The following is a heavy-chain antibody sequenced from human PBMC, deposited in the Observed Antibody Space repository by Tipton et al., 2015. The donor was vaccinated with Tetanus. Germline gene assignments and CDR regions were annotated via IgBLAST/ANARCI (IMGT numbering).Heavy chain of an antibody. CDR2: INYSGST. Sequence: TLSLTCTVSSGSISTYYWSWIRQPPGKGLEWIGYINYSGSTNYNPSLRSRVTISVDTSKKHFSLKLSSVTSADTAVYYCARAHYDFVWGSYRPSSAGYFFDYWGQGTLVIVSS. D-gene: IGHD3-16*02. CDR1: SGSISTYY. CDR3: ARAHYDFVWGSYRPSSAGYFFDY. V-gene: IGHV4-59*01. J-gene: IGHJ4*02.